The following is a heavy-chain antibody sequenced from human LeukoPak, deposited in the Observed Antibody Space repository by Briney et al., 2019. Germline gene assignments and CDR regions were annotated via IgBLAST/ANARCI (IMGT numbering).Heavy chain of an antibody. CDR2: ISWNSGNI. CDR1: GFTFDDYA. D-gene: IGHD3-10*01. V-gene: IGHV3-9*03. CDR3: AKTLYGSGSPNAFDI. J-gene: IGHJ3*02. Sequence: TGGSLRLSCAASGFTFDDYAMNWVRQAPGKGLAWVSGISWNSGNIGYADSVKGRFTISRDNAKNCLYLQMNSLRAEDMAFYYCAKTLYGSGSPNAFDIWGQGTMVTVSS.